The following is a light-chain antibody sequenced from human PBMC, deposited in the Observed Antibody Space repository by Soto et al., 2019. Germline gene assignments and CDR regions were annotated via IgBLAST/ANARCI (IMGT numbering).Light chain of an antibody. V-gene: IGKV3-20*01. J-gene: IGKJ1*01. CDR2: GAS. CDR3: QQYGTSSWT. Sequence: EIVLTQSPGALSLSPGERATLSCRASQSVSSSHLAWYQQKPGQAPRLLIYGASNRATGIPDKFSGSGSGTDFTLTIRRLEPEDIAVYYCQQYGTSSWTFGQGTKVDIK. CDR1: QSVSSSH.